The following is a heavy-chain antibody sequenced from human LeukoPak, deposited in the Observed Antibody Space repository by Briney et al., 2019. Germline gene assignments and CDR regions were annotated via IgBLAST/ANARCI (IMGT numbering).Heavy chain of an antibody. Sequence: SETLSLTCTVSGGSISSYYWSWIRQPPGKGLEWIGYIYYSGCTNYNPSLKSRVTISVDTSKNQFSLKLSSVTAADTAVYYCARRNNYYDSSGYSIDAFDIWGQGTMVTVSS. D-gene: IGHD3-22*01. CDR1: GGSISSYY. CDR3: ARRNNYYDSSGYSIDAFDI. J-gene: IGHJ3*02. CDR2: IYYSGCT. V-gene: IGHV4-59*08.